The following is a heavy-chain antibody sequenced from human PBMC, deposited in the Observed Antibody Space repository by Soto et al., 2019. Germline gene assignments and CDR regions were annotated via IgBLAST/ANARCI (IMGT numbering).Heavy chain of an antibody. Sequence: PGGSLRLSCAASGFSFGSYAMSWVRQAPGKGLEWVSAITAAGGSILNADSEKGRFTISRDNSRNTLYLQMDSLRGEDAAIYYCAKASGERYPGSRVFDYCCQGTLVTLS. CDR2: ITAAGGSI. D-gene: IGHD3-10*01. CDR1: GFSFGSYA. CDR3: AKASGERYPGSRVFDY. V-gene: IGHV3-23*01. J-gene: IGHJ4*02.